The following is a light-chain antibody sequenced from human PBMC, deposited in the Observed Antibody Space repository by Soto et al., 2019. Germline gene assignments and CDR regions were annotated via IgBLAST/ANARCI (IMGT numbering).Light chain of an antibody. CDR2: PAS. V-gene: IGKV1-17*01. CDR1: QGIRDG. CDR3: LQHDSYPWT. Sequence: DIPMTQSPSSLSASVGDRVTITCRASQGIRDGLGWYQQKPGKAPKCLISPASSLQSGVPSRFSGSGSGTEFTLTISSLQPEDFATYYCLQHDSYPWTFGQGTKVEIK. J-gene: IGKJ1*01.